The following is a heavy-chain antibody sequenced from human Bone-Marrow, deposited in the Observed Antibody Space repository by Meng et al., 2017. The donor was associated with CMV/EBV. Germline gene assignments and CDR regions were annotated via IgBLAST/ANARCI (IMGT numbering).Heavy chain of an antibody. V-gene: IGHV3-30*04. CDR2: ISYDGSNK. D-gene: IGHD3-3*01. Sequence: GESLKISCAASGFTFSTYAMHWVRQAPGKGLEWVAVISYDGSNKYYADSVKGRFTISRDNSKNTLYLQMNSLRADDTAVYYCAKEDITIFGVAPIDYWGQGTLVTVSS. J-gene: IGHJ4*02. CDR3: AKEDITIFGVAPIDY. CDR1: GFTFSTYA.